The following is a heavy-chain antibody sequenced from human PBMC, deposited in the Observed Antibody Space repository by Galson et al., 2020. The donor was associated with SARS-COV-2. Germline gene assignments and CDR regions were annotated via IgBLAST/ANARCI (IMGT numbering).Heavy chain of an antibody. Sequence: ASVKVSCKASGYTFTSYGISWVRQAPGQGLEWKGWISAYNGNTNYAQKLQGRVTMTTDTSTSTAYMALRSLRSDDTAVYYCAREGGSYYDSSGTVDYWGQGTLVTVSS. CDR3: AREGGSYYDSSGTVDY. V-gene: IGHV1-18*04. CDR1: GYTFTSYG. J-gene: IGHJ4*02. CDR2: ISAYNGNT. D-gene: IGHD3-22*01.